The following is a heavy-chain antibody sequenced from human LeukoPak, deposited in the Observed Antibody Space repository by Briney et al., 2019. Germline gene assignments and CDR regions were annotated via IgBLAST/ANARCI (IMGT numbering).Heavy chain of an antibody. Sequence: NPGGSLRLSCAASGFTFSSFSMNWVRQAPGKGLEWLSYISSTADIYYADSVKGRFTISRDNSKNSLYLQMSSLRVEDTAVYYCARDYNWGFDYWGQGTLVTVSS. D-gene: IGHD1-20*01. CDR3: ARDYNWGFDY. V-gene: IGHV3-21*05. J-gene: IGHJ4*02. CDR2: ISSTADI. CDR1: GFTFSSFS.